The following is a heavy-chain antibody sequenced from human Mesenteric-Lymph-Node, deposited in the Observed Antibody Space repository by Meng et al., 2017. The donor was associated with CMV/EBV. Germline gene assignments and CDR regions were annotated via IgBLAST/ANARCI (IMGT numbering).Heavy chain of an antibody. Sequence: GESLKISCAASGFTFSRYWMHWVRQAPGKGLVWASRINSDGSSASYADSVKGRFTITRDNAKNTLYLQMSSLRAEDTAVYYCAKVETAMVSNFDYWGQGTLVTVSS. CDR3: AKVETAMVSNFDY. V-gene: IGHV3-74*01. J-gene: IGHJ4*02. CDR2: INSDGSSA. D-gene: IGHD5-18*01. CDR1: GFTFSRYW.